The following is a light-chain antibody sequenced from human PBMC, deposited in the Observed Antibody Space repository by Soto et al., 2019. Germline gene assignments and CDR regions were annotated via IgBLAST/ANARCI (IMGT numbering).Light chain of an antibody. CDR2: DVS. Sequence: QSVLSQPGSVCGSRGQSITIYCTGTSSDVGGYNYVSWYQHHPGKAPKLLIYDVSNRPSGISNRFSGSKSDNTASLTISGLQPEDEADYYCSSYTTSNTRQIVFGTGTKVTVL. V-gene: IGLV2-14*03. CDR3: SSYTTSNTRQIV. CDR1: SSDVGGYNY. J-gene: IGLJ1*01.